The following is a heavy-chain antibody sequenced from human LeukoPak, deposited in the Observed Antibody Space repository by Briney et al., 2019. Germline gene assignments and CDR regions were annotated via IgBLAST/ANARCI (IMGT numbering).Heavy chain of an antibody. Sequence: GGSQRLSCAASGFTFSSYAMSWVRQAPGKGLEWVSAISGSGGSTYYADSVKGRFTISRDNSKNTLYLQMNSLRAEDTAVYYCAKDLYYYDSSGYSRPLDYWGQGTLVTVSS. CDR1: GFTFSSYA. D-gene: IGHD3-22*01. CDR3: AKDLYYYDSSGYSRPLDY. J-gene: IGHJ4*02. V-gene: IGHV3-23*01. CDR2: ISGSGGST.